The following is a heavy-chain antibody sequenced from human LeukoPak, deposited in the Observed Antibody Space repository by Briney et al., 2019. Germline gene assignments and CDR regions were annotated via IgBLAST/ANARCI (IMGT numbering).Heavy chain of an antibody. Sequence: SVKVSCKASGGTFSSYAISWVRQAPGQGLEWMGRIIPILGIANYAQKFQGRVTITADKSTSTAYMELSSLRSEDTAVYYCVRSRGGDYYDSSGYLDYWGQGTLVTVSS. CDR1: GGTFSSYA. J-gene: IGHJ4*02. CDR2: IIPILGIA. CDR3: VRSRGGDYYDSSGYLDY. D-gene: IGHD3-22*01. V-gene: IGHV1-69*04.